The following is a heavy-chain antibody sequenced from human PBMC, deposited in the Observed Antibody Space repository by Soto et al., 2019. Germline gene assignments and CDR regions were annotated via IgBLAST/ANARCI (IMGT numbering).Heavy chain of an antibody. D-gene: IGHD6-13*01. V-gene: IGHV3-23*01. CDR3: AKNRVVGAAAGTTPNC. Sequence: EVPLLESGGGLVQPGGSLRLSCTASESTFSNYAMSWVRQAPGKGLERVSAIIASGAATYYVDSVKGRSSIARDISKSTLYRQMDSLRAEDTAVYYCAKNRVVGAAAGTTPNCWGQGTLVTVSS. J-gene: IGHJ4*02. CDR1: ESTFSNYA. CDR2: IIASGAAT.